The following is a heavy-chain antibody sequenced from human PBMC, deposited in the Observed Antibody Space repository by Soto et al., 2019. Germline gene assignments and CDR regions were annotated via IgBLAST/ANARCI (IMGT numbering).Heavy chain of an antibody. D-gene: IGHD4-17*01. J-gene: IGHJ4*02. CDR2: ISYDGSNK. CDR3: ARERGYGDYVGVGYFDY. CDR1: GFTFSSYA. Sequence: GGSLRLSCAASGFTFSSYAMHWVRQAPGKGLEWVAVISYDGSNKYYADSVKGRFTISRDNSKNTLYLQMNSLRAEDTAVYYCARERGYGDYVGVGYFDYWGQGTLVTVSS. V-gene: IGHV3-30-3*01.